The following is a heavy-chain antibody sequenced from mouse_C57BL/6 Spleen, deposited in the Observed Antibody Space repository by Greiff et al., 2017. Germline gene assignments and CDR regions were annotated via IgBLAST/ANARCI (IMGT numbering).Heavy chain of an antibody. Sequence: VQLQQPGAELVMPGASVKLSCKASGYTFPSYWMHWVKQRPGQGLEWIGVIDPSDSYTNYTQKFKGKSTLTVDKSSSTAYMQLSSLTSEDSAVYYCAGRGGSSYGAMDYWGQGTAVTVSA. D-gene: IGHD1-1*01. V-gene: IGHV1-69*01. J-gene: IGHJ4*01. CDR3: AGRGGSSYGAMDY. CDR1: GYTFPSYW. CDR2: IDPSDSYT.